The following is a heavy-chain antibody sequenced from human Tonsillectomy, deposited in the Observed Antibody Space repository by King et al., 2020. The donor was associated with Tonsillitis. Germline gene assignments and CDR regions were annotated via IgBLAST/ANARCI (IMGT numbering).Heavy chain of an antibody. Sequence: QVQLQESGPGLVKPSETLSLTCTVSGGSISSSSYYWGWIRQPPGKGLEWIGSIYYSGSTYYNPSLKSRVTISVDTSKNQFSLKLSSVTAADTAVYYCARRGRIGGYSYHWYFDYWGQGTLLTVSS. CDR1: GGSISSSSYY. CDR3: ARRGRIGGYSYHWYFDY. V-gene: IGHV4-39*07. J-gene: IGHJ4*02. CDR2: IYYSGST. D-gene: IGHD5-18*01.